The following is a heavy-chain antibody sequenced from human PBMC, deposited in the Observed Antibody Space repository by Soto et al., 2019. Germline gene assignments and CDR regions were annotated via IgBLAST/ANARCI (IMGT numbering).Heavy chain of an antibody. CDR2: IYYSGST. J-gene: IGHJ4*02. Sequence: QVQLQESGPGLVKPSQTLSLTCTVSGGSISSGGYYWSWIRQHPGKGLEWIGYIYYSGSTYYNPSLKSRVTISVDTSKNQFSLKLSSVTAADTAVYYCARVFTYYAILTGYYNGDYFDYWGQGTLVTVSS. V-gene: IGHV4-31*03. D-gene: IGHD3-9*01. CDR1: GGSISSGGYY. CDR3: ARVFTYYAILTGYYNGDYFDY.